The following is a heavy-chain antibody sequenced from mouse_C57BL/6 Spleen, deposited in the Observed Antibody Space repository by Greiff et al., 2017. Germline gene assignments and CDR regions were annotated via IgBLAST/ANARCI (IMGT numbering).Heavy chain of an antibody. Sequence: EVQLQQSGPELVKPGASVKISCKASGYTFTDYYMNWVKQSHGKSLEWIGDINPNNGGTSYNQKFKGKATLTVDKSSSTAYMELRSLTSEDSAVYYCARYYYGSRFDYWGQGTTLTVSS. CDR3: ARYYYGSRFDY. CDR2: INPNNGGT. D-gene: IGHD1-1*01. V-gene: IGHV1-26*01. CDR1: GYTFTDYY. J-gene: IGHJ2*01.